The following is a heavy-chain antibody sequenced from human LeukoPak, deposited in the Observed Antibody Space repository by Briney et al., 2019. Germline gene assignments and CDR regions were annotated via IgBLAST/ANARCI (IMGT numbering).Heavy chain of an antibody. CDR1: GFSLIAYW. V-gene: IGHV3-74*01. J-gene: IGHJ4*02. CDR3: ARGPGPRSGWYGTDY. Sequence: GGSWRLSCLASGFSLIAYWMPWARQAPGKGLLWVKRINSDGSSTSYADSVKGRFTVSRDNAKNTLYLQMTSLRADDTAIYYCARGPGPRSGWYGTDYWGQGILVTVSS. CDR2: INSDGSST. D-gene: IGHD6-19*01.